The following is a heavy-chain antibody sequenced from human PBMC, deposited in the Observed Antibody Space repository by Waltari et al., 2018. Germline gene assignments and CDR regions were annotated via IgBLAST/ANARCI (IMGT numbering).Heavy chain of an antibody. D-gene: IGHD2-2*01. V-gene: IGHV4-31*03. CDR1: GGSISSGGYY. Sequence: QVQLQESGPGLVKPSQTLSLTCTVSGGSISSGGYYWSWIRQHPGKGLEWIGYIYYSGRTYYNPSLKSRVTISVDTSKNQFSLKLSSVTAADTAVYYCASTRIVVVPAAMRGNWFDPWGQGTLVTVSS. CDR2: IYYSGRT. J-gene: IGHJ5*02. CDR3: ASTRIVVVPAAMRGNWFDP.